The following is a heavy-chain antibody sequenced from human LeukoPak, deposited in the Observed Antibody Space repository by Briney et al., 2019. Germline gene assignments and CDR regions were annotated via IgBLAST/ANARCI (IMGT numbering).Heavy chain of an antibody. Sequence: GVSLSLSCAPSGFTFSRYWESWVRPPPGKGLVWVANINQNGSETDYVDFVKGRFTISRDNGQKSRYLQMNSLTAEDTAVDYCARLGYNSNLPATGGQGPLATVSS. CDR2: INQNGSET. J-gene: IGHJ4*02. V-gene: IGHV3-7*01. CDR3: ARLGYNSNLPAT. CDR1: GFTFSRYW. D-gene: IGHD6-13*01.